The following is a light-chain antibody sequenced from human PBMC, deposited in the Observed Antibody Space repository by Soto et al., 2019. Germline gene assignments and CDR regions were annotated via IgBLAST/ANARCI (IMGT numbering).Light chain of an antibody. V-gene: IGKV3-20*01. J-gene: IGKJ1*01. Sequence: ENVLTQSPGTLSLSPGERPTLSCRASQSVSSSSLAWYQQKPGQAPRLLIYGASSRATGISDRFSGSGSGTDFTLTISRLEPEDFAVYYCQQYGSPPWTFGQGTKVDIK. CDR1: QSVSSSS. CDR2: GAS. CDR3: QQYGSPPWT.